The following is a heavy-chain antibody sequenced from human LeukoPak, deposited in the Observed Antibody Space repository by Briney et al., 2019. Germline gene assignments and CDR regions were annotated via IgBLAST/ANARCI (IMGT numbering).Heavy chain of an antibody. D-gene: IGHD4-17*01. CDR3: ARDIHDGNYAFDY. V-gene: IGHV3-23*01. CDR1: GFTFSSYA. Sequence: GGSLRLSCAASGFTFSSYAMSWVRQAPGKGLEWVSAISGSGGSTYYADSVKGRFTISRDNSKNTLYLQMNSLRAEDTAVYYCARDIHDGNYAFDYWGQGTLVTISS. J-gene: IGHJ4*02. CDR2: ISGSGGST.